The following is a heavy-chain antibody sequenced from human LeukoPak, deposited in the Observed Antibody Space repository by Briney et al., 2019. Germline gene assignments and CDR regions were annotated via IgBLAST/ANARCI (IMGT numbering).Heavy chain of an antibody. V-gene: IGHV3-23*01. CDR1: GFTFSSYD. CDR2: ISASGGST. D-gene: IGHD1-14*01. Sequence: GGSLRLSCVDSGFTFSSYDMSWVRQIPGKGLEWVSAISASGGSTYYADSVKGRFTISRDNSKSTLYLQMNSLRAEDTAIFYCARDLNRHWFDPWGQGTLVTVSS. J-gene: IGHJ5*02. CDR3: ARDLNRHWFDP.